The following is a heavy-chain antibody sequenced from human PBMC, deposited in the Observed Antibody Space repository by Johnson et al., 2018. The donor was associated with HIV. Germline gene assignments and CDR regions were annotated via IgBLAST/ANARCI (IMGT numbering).Heavy chain of an antibody. CDR1: GFTVSSNY. CDR3: ARDRLGQQLVYAFDI. Sequence: VQLVESGGGLIQPGGSLRLSCAASGFTVSSNYMSWVRQAQGKGLEWVSVIYSGGSTYYTDSLKGRFTMSRDNSKNTLYLQMNSLRAEDTAVYYCARDRLGQQLVYAFDIWGQGTMVTVSS. V-gene: IGHV3-66*03. D-gene: IGHD6-13*01. CDR2: IYSGGST. J-gene: IGHJ3*02.